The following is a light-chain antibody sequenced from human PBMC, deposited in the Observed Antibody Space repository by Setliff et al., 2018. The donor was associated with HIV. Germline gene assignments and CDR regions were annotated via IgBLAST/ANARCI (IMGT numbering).Light chain of an antibody. Sequence: QSVLTQPASVSGSPGQSITISCTGTSSDVGGYNYVSWYQQHPGKAPKVMISEVSKRPSGVSNRFSGSKSGNTASLTISGLQAEDEGDYYCSSYTSGSTFYVFGTGTKVTVL. CDR2: EVS. V-gene: IGLV2-14*01. J-gene: IGLJ1*01. CDR3: SSYTSGSTFYV. CDR1: SSDVGGYNY.